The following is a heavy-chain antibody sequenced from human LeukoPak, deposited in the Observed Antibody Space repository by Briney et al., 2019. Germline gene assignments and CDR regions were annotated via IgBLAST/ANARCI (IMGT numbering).Heavy chain of an antibody. CDR1: GFTFGDYA. J-gene: IGHJ4*02. V-gene: IGHV3-49*03. CDR2: IRSKAFGGTT. CDR3: TRGTYYDFWSGYYNPDY. Sequence: GGSLRLSCTASGFTFGDYAMSWFRQAPGKGLEWVGFIRSKAFGGTTEYAASVKGRFTISRDDSKSIAYLQMNSLKTEDTAVYYCTRGTYYDFWSGYYNPDYWGQGTLVTVSS. D-gene: IGHD3-3*01.